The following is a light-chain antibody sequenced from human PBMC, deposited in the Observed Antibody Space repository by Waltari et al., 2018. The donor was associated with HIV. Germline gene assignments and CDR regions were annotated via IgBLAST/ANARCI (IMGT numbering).Light chain of an antibody. CDR2: LGS. Sequence: EIVMTQSPLSLPVTPGEPASISCRSTQSLLHSNGFLYLDWYRQKPGQSPQLLIYLGSSRASGVPDRFSGSGSGTDFTLKISRVEADDVGVYYCMQALQTPGTFGPGTKVEIK. CDR1: QSLLHSNGFLY. V-gene: IGKV2-28*01. J-gene: IGKJ1*01. CDR3: MQALQTPGT.